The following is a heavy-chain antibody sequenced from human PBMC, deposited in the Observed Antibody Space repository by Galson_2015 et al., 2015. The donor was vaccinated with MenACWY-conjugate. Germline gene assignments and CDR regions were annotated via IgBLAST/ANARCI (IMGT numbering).Heavy chain of an antibody. CDR3: ARTAGSVPP. CDR1: GFTFSSFS. V-gene: IGHV3-21*01. CDR2: ISATSATI. D-gene: IGHD6-13*01. J-gene: IGHJ5*02. Sequence: SLRLSCAASGFTFSSFSMNWVRQAPGKGLEWVSSISATSATIYYADSVKGRFTISRDNAKNSLYLQMNSLRAEDTAVYYWARTAGSVPPWGLGTLVTVSS.